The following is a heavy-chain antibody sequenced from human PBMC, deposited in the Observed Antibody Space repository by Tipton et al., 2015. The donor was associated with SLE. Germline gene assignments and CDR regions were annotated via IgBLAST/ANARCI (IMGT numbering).Heavy chain of an antibody. CDR2: INHSGST. CDR3: ARAQGDYYDSSGRLDY. D-gene: IGHD3-22*01. J-gene: IGHJ4*02. CDR1: GGSFSGYY. Sequence: TLSLTCAVYGGSFSGYYWSWIRQPPGKGLEWIGEINHSGSTNYNPSLKRRVTISVDTSKNQFSLKLSSVTAADTAVYYCARAQGDYYDSSGRLDYWGQGTLVTVSS. V-gene: IGHV4-34*01.